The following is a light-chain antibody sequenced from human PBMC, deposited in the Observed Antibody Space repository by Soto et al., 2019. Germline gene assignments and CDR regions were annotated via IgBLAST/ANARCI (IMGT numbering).Light chain of an antibody. CDR1: SGYSNYK. V-gene: IGLV9-49*01. CDR3: GADHGSGSNFVVV. J-gene: IGLJ2*01. Sequence: QLVLTQPPSASASLGASVTLTCTLSSGYSNYKVDWYQQRPGKGTRFVMRVGTGGIVGSKGDGIPDRFSVLGSGLNRYLTIKNIQEEDESDYHCGADHGSGSNFVVVFGGGTKVTVL. CDR2: VGTGGIVG.